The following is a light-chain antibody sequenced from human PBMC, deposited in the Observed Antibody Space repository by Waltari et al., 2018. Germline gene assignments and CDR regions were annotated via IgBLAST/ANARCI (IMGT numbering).Light chain of an antibody. CDR3: QQRSKWPGT. Sequence: EIVLTQSPATLSLSPGERATLSCTASQSLRRYLAWYQQKPGQAPRLLIYDVSKRATGIAARFSGSGSGTDFTLTISSLEPEDFAVYYCQQRSKWPGTFGQGTRVEIK. CDR1: QSLRRY. J-gene: IGKJ1*01. V-gene: IGKV3-11*01. CDR2: DVS.